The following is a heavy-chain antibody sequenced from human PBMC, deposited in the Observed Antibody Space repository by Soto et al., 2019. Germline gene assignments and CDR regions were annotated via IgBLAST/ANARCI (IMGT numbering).Heavy chain of an antibody. D-gene: IGHD2-21*02. V-gene: IGHV3-30-3*01. Sequence: PGGSLRLSCAASGFTFSSYAMHWVRQAPGKGLEWVAVISYDGSNKYYADSVKGRFTISRDNSKNTLYLQMNSLRAEDTAVYYCARVACGGDCNDAFDIWGQGTMVTVSS. CDR2: ISYDGSNK. J-gene: IGHJ3*02. CDR1: GFTFSSYA. CDR3: ARVACGGDCNDAFDI.